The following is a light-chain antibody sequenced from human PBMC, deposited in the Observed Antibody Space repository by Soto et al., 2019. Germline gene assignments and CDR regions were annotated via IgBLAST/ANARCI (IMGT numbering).Light chain of an antibody. CDR2: DND. CDR1: SSNIGNNY. CDR3: ATWDRSLSVGV. V-gene: IGLV1-51*01. Sequence: QSVLTQPPSVSAAPGQKVTISCSGSSSNIGNNYVFWYQQLPGTAHKLLIYDNDKRPSGIPDRISGSKSGTTATLGITGLQTGDEADYYCATWDRSLSVGVYGGGTKLTVL. J-gene: IGLJ2*01.